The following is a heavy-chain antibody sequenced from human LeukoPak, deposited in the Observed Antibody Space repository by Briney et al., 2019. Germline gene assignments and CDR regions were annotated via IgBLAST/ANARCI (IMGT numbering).Heavy chain of an antibody. CDR3: AKEVVALTSGYYFDY. CDR1: GFTFNSYA. D-gene: IGHD2-2*01. V-gene: IGHV3-30*04. Sequence: GGSLRLSCAASGFTFNSYAMHWVRQAPDKGLEWVAVISYDGSNKYYADSVKGRFTISRDNSKNTLYLQMNSLRAEDTAVYYCAKEVVALTSGYYFDYWGQGTLVTVSS. J-gene: IGHJ4*02. CDR2: ISYDGSNK.